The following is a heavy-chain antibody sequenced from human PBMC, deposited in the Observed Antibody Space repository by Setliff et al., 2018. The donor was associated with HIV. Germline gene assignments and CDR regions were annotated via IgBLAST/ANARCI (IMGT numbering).Heavy chain of an antibody. J-gene: IGHJ3*02. D-gene: IGHD4-4*01. Sequence: HPVGSLRLSCAASGFTFSSHWMHWVRQAPGKGLVWVSRITADGGGTNYADSVKGRFTISRDNAKNTVYLQMNSLRAEDTAVYYCTRVVGGNLYPSAFDIWAQGTMVTVSS. V-gene: IGHV3-74*01. CDR1: GFTFSSHW. CDR2: ITADGGGT. CDR3: TRVVGGNLYPSAFDI.